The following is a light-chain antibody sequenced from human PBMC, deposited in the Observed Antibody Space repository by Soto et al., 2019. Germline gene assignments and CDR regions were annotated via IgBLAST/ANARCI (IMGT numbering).Light chain of an antibody. CDR2: DAS. CDR1: QSIGSW. V-gene: IGKV1-5*01. Sequence: DIQITQSPSTLSASVGDRVTITCRASQSIGSWLAWYQQKPGKAPKLLIYDASSLESGVPSRFSGSGSGTEFTLTISSLQPDDFATYYCQQYNSYSWTFGRGTKVDI. J-gene: IGKJ1*01. CDR3: QQYNSYSWT.